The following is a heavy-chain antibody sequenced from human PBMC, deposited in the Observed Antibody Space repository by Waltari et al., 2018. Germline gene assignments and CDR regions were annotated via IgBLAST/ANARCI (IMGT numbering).Heavy chain of an antibody. CDR1: GGTFSSYA. D-gene: IGHD6-13*01. Sequence: QVQLVQSGAEVKKPGSSVKVSCKASGGTFSSYAISWVRQAAGQGLEWMGGIIPIFGKANYEQKFQGRVTITTDESTSTAYMELSSLRSEDTAVYYCATVGGSWDPVDYWGQGTLVTVSS. J-gene: IGHJ4*02. V-gene: IGHV1-69*05. CDR2: IIPIFGKA. CDR3: ATVGGSWDPVDY.